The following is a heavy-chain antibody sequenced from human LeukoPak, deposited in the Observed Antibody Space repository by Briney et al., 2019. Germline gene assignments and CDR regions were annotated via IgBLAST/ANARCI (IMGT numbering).Heavy chain of an antibody. D-gene: IGHD3-22*01. CDR3: TTDIRPYYYDSSGYYGTGD. Sequence: KPSETLSLTCAVYGGSFSGYYWSWVRQAPGKGLEWVGRIKSKTDGGTTDYAAPVKGRFTISRDDSKNTLYLQMNSLKTEDTAVYYCTTDIRPYYYDSSGYYGTGDWGQGTLVTVSS. CDR1: GGSFSGYY. V-gene: IGHV3-15*01. CDR2: IKSKTDGGTT. J-gene: IGHJ4*02.